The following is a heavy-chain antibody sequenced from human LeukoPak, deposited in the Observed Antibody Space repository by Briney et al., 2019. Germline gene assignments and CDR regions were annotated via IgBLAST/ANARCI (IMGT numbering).Heavy chain of an antibody. CDR2: INPNSGGT. J-gene: IGHJ4*02. V-gene: IGHV1-2*02. CDR1: GGTFSSYT. CDR3: ARDYGSQHPIDY. D-gene: IGHD1-1*01. Sequence: ASVKVSCKASGGTFSSYTISWVRQAPGQGLEWMGWINPNSGGTNYAQKFQGRVTMTRDTSISTAYMELGRLRSDDTAVYYCARDYGSQHPIDYWGQGTLVTVSS.